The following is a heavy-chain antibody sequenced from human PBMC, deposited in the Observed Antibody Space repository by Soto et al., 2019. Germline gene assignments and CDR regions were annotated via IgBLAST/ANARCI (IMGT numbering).Heavy chain of an antibody. CDR1: GFTFSSYG. Sequence: GGSLRLSCAASGFTFSSYGMHWVRQAPGKGLEWVAVISYDGSNKYYADSVKGRFTISRDNSKNTLYLQMNSLRAEDTAVYYCAKTHDSSGWYDPLTYYYFDYWGQGTLVTVSS. J-gene: IGHJ4*02. CDR3: AKTHDSSGWYDPLTYYYFDY. V-gene: IGHV3-30*18. CDR2: ISYDGSNK. D-gene: IGHD6-19*01.